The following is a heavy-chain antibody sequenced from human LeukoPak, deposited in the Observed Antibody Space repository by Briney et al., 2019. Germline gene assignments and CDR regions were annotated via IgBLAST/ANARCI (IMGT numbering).Heavy chain of an antibody. V-gene: IGHV1-2*02. CDR3: ASLGYCSSTSCSHYYYYYMDV. Sequence: ASVKVSCKASGYTSTGYYMHWVRQAPGQGLEWMGWINPNSGGTNYAQKFQGRVAMTRDTSISTAYMELSRLRSDDTAVYYCASLGYCSSTSCSHYYYYYMDVWGKGTTVTVSS. D-gene: IGHD2-2*01. CDR1: GYTSTGYY. J-gene: IGHJ6*03. CDR2: INPNSGGT.